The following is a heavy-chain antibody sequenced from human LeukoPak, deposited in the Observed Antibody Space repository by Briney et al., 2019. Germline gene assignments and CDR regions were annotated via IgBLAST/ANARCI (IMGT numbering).Heavy chain of an antibody. J-gene: IGHJ6*02. CDR1: GFTFCSYA. CDR2: ISHDGSSK. Sequence: GGSLRLSCAACGFTFCSYAMLWLRQAPGKGREWVAVISHDGSSKFYADSVKGRYTISRDNSKNMLYLQMNSLRAEDTAVYYCASSDHAFGYNYYGMDVCGQGTTVTVSS. D-gene: IGHD3-3*01. V-gene: IGHV3-30-3*01. CDR3: ASSDHAFGYNYYGMDV.